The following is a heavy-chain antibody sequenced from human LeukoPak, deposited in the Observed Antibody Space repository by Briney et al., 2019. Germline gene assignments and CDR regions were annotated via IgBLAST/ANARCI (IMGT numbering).Heavy chain of an antibody. CDR1: GGSISSYY. D-gene: IGHD6-6*01. J-gene: IGHJ4*02. V-gene: IGHV4-59*01. Sequence: PSETLSLTCTVSGGSISSYYWSWIRQPPGKGLEWVGYIYYSGSTNYNPSLMSRVTISVDRSKNHFSLKLSSVTAADTAVYYCARRQTSSSSIYFDFWGQGTLVTVSS. CDR3: ARRQTSSSSIYFDF. CDR2: IYYSGST.